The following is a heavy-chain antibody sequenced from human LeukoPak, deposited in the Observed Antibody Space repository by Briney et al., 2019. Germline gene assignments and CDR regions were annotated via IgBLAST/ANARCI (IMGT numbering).Heavy chain of an antibody. CDR3: ARRWELLDNAFDI. V-gene: IGHV4-39*07. Sequence: SETLSLTCAVSGGSMSISAYFWGWIRQPPGKGLEWLGDIYYSGSTYDNPSLKSRVTLSVDTSKEQFFLNMTSLTAADTAVYYCARRWELLDNAFDIWGQGTLVTVSS. J-gene: IGHJ3*02. CDR1: GGSMSISAYF. CDR2: IYYSGST. D-gene: IGHD1-26*01.